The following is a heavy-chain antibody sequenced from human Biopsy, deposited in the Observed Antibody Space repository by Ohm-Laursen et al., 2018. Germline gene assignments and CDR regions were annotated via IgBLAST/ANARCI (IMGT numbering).Heavy chain of an antibody. CDR1: GYNFTGYY. V-gene: IGHV1-69*06. J-gene: IGHJ1*01. D-gene: IGHD3-9*01. CDR2: NIPILGTG. CDR3: ATKLTGYFHH. Sequence: SVKVSCNTSGYNFTGYYIHWVRQAPGQGLEWLGGNIPILGTGNYAQKFQDRVTVAADTSTSTTTMELRSLRSDDTAVYYCATKLTGYFHHWGQGTLVIVSS.